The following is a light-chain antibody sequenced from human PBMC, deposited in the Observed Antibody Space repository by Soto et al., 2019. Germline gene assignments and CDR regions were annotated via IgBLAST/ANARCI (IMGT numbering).Light chain of an antibody. J-gene: IGKJ1*01. V-gene: IGKV3-11*01. CDR3: QQRSNWPPWT. Sequence: EIVLTQSPATLSLSPGERATLSCRASQSVSSHLAWYQQKPGQAPRLLIYDASNRATGIPARFSGSGSGTDFTLTISSLEPEEFAVYYCQQRSNWPPWTFGQGTKVETK. CDR1: QSVSSH. CDR2: DAS.